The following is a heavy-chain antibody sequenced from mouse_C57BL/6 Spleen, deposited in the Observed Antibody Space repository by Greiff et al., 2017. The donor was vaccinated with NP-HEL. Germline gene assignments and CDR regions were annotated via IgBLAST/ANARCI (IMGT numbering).Heavy chain of an antibody. D-gene: IGHD2-4*01. Sequence: EVQLQQSGAELVRPGASVKLSCTASGFNIKDYYMHWVKQRPEQGLEWIGRIDPEDGDTEYAPKFQGKATMTADTSSNTAYLQLSSLTSEDTAVYYCTTSMITTVYYYAMDYWGQGTSVTVSS. CDR3: TTSMITTVYYYAMDY. CDR1: GFNIKDYY. CDR2: IDPEDGDT. J-gene: IGHJ4*01. V-gene: IGHV14-1*01.